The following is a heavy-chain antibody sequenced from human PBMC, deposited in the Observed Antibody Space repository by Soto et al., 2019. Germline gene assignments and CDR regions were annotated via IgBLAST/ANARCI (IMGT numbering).Heavy chain of an antibody. V-gene: IGHV1-69*12. D-gene: IGHD6-6*01. CDR1: GGTFSSYA. CDR3: ARSFFTIAARGYFDY. Sequence: QVQLVQSGAEVKKPGSSVKVSCKASGGTFSSYAISWVRQAPGQGLEWMGGIIPIFGTANYAQKCQGRVTITADESTSTAYMELSSLRSEDTAVYYCARSFFTIAARGYFDYWGQGTLVTVST. CDR2: IIPIFGTA. J-gene: IGHJ4*02.